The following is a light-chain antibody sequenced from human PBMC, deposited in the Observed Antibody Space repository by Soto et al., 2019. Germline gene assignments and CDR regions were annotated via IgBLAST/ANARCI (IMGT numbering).Light chain of an antibody. CDR2: GAS. V-gene: IGKV3D-15*01. CDR1: QSVSNN. CDR3: QQYNNWPSIT. J-gene: IGKJ5*01. Sequence: EIVFTPSPGPLSLSPGERATLSCRAIQSVSNNYLAWYQQKPGQAPRLLIYGASNRATGIPDRFSGSGSGTEFALTISSLQSEDFAVYYCQQYNNWPSITFGQGTRLEI.